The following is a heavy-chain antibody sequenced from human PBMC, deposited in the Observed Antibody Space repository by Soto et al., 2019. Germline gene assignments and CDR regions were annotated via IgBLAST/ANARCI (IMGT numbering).Heavy chain of an antibody. V-gene: IGHV3-23*01. CDR2: IGGSGDAT. J-gene: IGHJ4*02. CDR1: GFAFSNYA. Sequence: GGSLRLSCAASGFAFSNYAMSWVRQAPGKGLEWVSAIGGSGDATYYADSVKGRFTISRDNSKNTLYLQVNSLRADDTAVYYCAKGGNSIVYDYIHFFDYWGQGTLVTVSS. D-gene: IGHD3-22*01. CDR3: AKGGNSIVYDYIHFFDY.